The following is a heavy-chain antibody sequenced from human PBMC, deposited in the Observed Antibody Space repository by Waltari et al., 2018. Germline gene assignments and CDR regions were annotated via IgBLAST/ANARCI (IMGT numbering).Heavy chain of an antibody. Sequence: EVQLVESGGGLVMPGGSLRLSCAASGFTFRNTWMSWVRQAPGKGLEWVGRMKSRRAGGTTDYTSPVKGRFTISRDDSQNTLHLQMNSLKTEDTAVYYCTTDRFDWGQGILVTVSS. CDR2: MKSRRAGGTT. J-gene: IGHJ4*02. CDR3: TTDRFD. V-gene: IGHV3-15*01. D-gene: IGHD3-16*01. CDR1: GFTFRNTW.